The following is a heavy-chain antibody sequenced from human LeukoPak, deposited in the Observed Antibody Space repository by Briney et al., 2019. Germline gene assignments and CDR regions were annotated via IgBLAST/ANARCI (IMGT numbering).Heavy chain of an antibody. CDR3: ARVRAAHYYDY. V-gene: IGHV3-30-3*01. CDR2: ISYDGSKK. CDR1: GFSLSGYG. Sequence: PGRSLRLSCAASGFSLSGYGMHWVRQAPGKGLEWVAVISYDGSKKYYADSVKGRFTISRDHPKNTQYLEMNSRKAEDTAVYYCARVRAAHYYDYWGQGTLVTVSS. J-gene: IGHJ4*02. D-gene: IGHD6-6*01.